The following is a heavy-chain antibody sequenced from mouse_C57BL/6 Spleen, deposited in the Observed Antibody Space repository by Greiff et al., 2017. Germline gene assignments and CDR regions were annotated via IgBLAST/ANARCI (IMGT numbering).Heavy chain of an antibody. V-gene: IGHV1-69*01. CDR2: IDPSDSYT. Sequence: QVQLQQPGAELVMPGASVKLSCKASGYTFTSYWMHWVKQRPGQGLEWIGEIDPSDSYTNYNQKFKGKSTLTVDKSSSTAYMQLSSLTSDDSAVYYCATSSITSVVALDYWGQGTTLTVSS. CDR1: GYTFTSYW. CDR3: ATSSITSVVALDY. J-gene: IGHJ2*01. D-gene: IGHD1-1*01.